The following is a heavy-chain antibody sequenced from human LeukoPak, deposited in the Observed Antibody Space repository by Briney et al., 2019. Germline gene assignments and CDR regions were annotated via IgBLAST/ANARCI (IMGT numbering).Heavy chain of an antibody. CDR1: GFTFSSYS. Sequence: PGGSLRLSCAASGFTFSSYSMNWVRQAPGKGLEWVSSISSSSSYIYYADSVKGRFTISRDNAKNSLYLQMNSLRAEDTAVYYCAREGYSYGPNAFDIWGQGTMVTVSS. CDR2: ISSSSSYI. D-gene: IGHD5-18*01. V-gene: IGHV3-21*01. J-gene: IGHJ3*02. CDR3: AREGYSYGPNAFDI.